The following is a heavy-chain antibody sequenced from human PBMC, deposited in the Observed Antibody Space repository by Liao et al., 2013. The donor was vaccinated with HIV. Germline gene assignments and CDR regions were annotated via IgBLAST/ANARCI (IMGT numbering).Heavy chain of an antibody. CDR2: IYSIGSS. CDR1: GDSISIADYY. J-gene: IGHJ3*02. D-gene: IGHD1-20*01. CDR3: ARGINWNPDPAGPPARDGFVI. Sequence: QVLLQESGPGLVKPSQTLSLTCTVSGDSISIADYYWSWIRQPPGKGLEWIGDIYSIGSSHYSPSLKSRVIISGDRSKNQFSLKMISVNTADTAVYYCARGINWNPDPAGPPARDGFVIWGQGTMVTVSS. V-gene: IGHV4-30-4*01.